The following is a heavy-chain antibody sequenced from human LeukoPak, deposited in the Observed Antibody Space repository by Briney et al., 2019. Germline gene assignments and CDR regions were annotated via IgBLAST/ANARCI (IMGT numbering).Heavy chain of an antibody. V-gene: IGHV4-39*07. D-gene: IGHD5/OR15-5a*01. Sequence: PSETLSLTCTVSGGSITSTSYYWGWLRQPPGRGNAWIGQIYYSGTTNYKPSLKSRVNMSVDTSKYQYSVMQRSVTAADTGGYYCARALRFDYWGQGTLVTVSS. J-gene: IGHJ4*02. CDR3: ARALRFDY. CDR2: IYYSGTT. CDR1: GGSITSTSYY.